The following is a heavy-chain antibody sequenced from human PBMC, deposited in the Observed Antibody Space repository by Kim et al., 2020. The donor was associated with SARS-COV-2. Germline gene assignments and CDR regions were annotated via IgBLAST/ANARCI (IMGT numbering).Heavy chain of an antibody. J-gene: IGHJ6*02. D-gene: IGHD6-13*01. Sequence: ASVKVSCKASGYTFTSYGISWVRQAPGQGLEWMGWISAYNGNTNYAQKLQGRVTMTTDTSTSTAYMELRSLRSDDTAVYYCARDRDYSSSWLGDYYYYYGMDVWGQGTTVTVSS. CDR1: GYTFTSYG. CDR2: ISAYNGNT. CDR3: ARDRDYSSSWLGDYYYYYGMDV. V-gene: IGHV1-18*04.